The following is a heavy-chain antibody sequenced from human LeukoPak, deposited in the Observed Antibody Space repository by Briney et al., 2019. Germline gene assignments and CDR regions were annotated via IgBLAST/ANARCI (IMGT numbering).Heavy chain of an antibody. CDR2: IYYSGST. V-gene: IGHV4-39*01. D-gene: IGHD6-19*01. Sequence: PSETLSLTCTVSGGSISSSSYYWGWIRQPPGKGLEWIGSIYYSGSTYYNPSLKSRVTISVDTSKNQLSLKLSSVTAADTAVYYCARHGLYSSGWYYFDYWGQGTLVTVSS. J-gene: IGHJ4*02. CDR3: ARHGLYSSGWYYFDY. CDR1: GGSISSSSYY.